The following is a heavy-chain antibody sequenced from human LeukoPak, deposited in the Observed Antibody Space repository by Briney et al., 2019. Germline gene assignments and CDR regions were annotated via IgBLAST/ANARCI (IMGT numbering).Heavy chain of an antibody. V-gene: IGHV3-66*01. CDR1: GFTVSSNY. CDR2: IYSGGST. CDR3: ASPSSFDYYYYGMGV. D-gene: IGHD6-13*01. Sequence: PGGSLRLSCAASGFTVSSNYMSWVRQAPGKGLEWVSVIYSGGSTYYADSVKGRFTISRDNSKNTLYLQMNSLRAEDTAVYYCASPSSFDYYYYGMGVWGQGTTVTVSS. J-gene: IGHJ6*02.